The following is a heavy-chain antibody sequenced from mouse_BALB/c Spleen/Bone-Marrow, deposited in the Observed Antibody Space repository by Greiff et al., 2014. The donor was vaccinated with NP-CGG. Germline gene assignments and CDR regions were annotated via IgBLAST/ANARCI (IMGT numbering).Heavy chain of an antibody. V-gene: IGHV5-6-3*01. CDR2: INSNGGST. D-gene: IGHD2-1*01. CDR3: VRGNYGNYVDYFDF. J-gene: IGHJ2*01. CDR1: GFTFSNYG. Sequence: EVMLVESGGGLVQPGRSLKLSCAASGFTFSNYGMSWVRQTPDKRLELVATINSNGGSTYYPDSVKGRFTISRDTAKNTLYLQMSSLKSEETAMYYCVRGNYGNYVDYFDFWGQGTTLTVSS.